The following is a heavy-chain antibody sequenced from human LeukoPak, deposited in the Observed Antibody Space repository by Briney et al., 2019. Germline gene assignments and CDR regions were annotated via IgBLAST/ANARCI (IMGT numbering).Heavy chain of an antibody. J-gene: IGHJ6*02. D-gene: IGHD2-15*01. Sequence: GASVKVSCKASGGTFRSYAFTWVRQAPGQGLEWMGGIIPALGIANYAQKFQGRVTITADESTSTAYMELSSLISEDTAVYYCAAPQSRISSYYYVMDVWGQGTTVTVSS. V-gene: IGHV1-69*10. CDR2: IIPALGIA. CDR3: AAPQSRISSYYYVMDV. CDR1: GGTFRSYA.